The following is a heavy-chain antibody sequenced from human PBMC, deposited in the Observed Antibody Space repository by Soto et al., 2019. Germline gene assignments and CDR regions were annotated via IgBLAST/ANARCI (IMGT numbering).Heavy chain of an antibody. CDR2: IGGKTYGGAT. CDR3: DRAGLPDSSVSLYLYPFHH. Sequence: WCXRLSCSACVGSLVVYSVGWVRQAPGKGLEFVGFIGGKTYGGATQYAASVKGRFTISRDDSNKMAYLQMNRMENEDTAVYYCDRAGLPDSSVSLYLYPFHHWGHGTVVTVPQ. D-gene: IGHD3-16*02. CDR1: VGSLVVYS. J-gene: IGHJ4*01. V-gene: IGHV3-49*04.